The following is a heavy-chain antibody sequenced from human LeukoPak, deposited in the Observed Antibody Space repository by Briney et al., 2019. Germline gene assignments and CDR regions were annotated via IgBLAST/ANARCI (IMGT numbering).Heavy chain of an antibody. J-gene: IGHJ4*02. CDR1: GGSISSSSYY. V-gene: IGHV4-61*05. D-gene: IGHD2-2*01. CDR3: AKSSLFCSSVSCSYYFDS. CDR2: IFYSGST. Sequence: SETLSLTCTVSGGSISSSSYYWGWIRQPPGKGLEWIGFIFYSGSTHYNPSLKSRVTMSVDTSKSQFSLKLSSVTAADTAVYYCAKSSLFCSSVSCSYYFDSWGQGTLVTVSS.